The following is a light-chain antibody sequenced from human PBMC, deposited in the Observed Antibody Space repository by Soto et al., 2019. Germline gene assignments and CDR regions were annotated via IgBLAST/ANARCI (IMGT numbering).Light chain of an antibody. J-gene: IGKJ5*01. CDR2: GVS. Sequence: DIVLTQSPGTLSLSLGERATLSCRASQSVSSNYLAWYQQIPGQTPRLLIYGVSSRAAGIPDRFSGSGSGTDFTLTINRLEPEDFAVYYCQQYHNTPITFGQGTRLEIK. CDR1: QSVSSNY. V-gene: IGKV3-20*01. CDR3: QQYHNTPIT.